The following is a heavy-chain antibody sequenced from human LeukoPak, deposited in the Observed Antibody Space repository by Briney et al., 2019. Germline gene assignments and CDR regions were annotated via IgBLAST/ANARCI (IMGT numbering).Heavy chain of an antibody. CDR2: ISWSSGSM. V-gene: IGHV3-9*01. CDR1: GFTFDDYA. Sequence: GRSLRLSCAASGFTFDDYAMHWVRQAPGKGLEWVSGISWSSGSMGYADSVKGRFTISRDNAKNSLYLQMNSLRAEDTALYYCAKVFSTLDAFDIWGQGTMVTVSS. CDR3: AKVFSTLDAFDI. D-gene: IGHD3-10*02. J-gene: IGHJ3*02.